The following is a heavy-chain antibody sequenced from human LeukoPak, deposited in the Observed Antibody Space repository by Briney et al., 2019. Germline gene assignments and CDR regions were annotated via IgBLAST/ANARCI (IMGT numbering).Heavy chain of an antibody. Sequence: GGLRLSCAASGFTFSSSAMNWVRQAPGKGLEWVSASGTDGDTYYAASVKGRFTISRDNSKNTLYLQMTSLRAEDTAIYYCAKKTPGTHPFDYWGQGTLVTVSP. CDR1: GFTFSSSA. D-gene: IGHD6-13*01. V-gene: IGHV3-23*01. J-gene: IGHJ4*02. CDR3: AKKTPGTHPFDY. CDR2: SGTDGDT.